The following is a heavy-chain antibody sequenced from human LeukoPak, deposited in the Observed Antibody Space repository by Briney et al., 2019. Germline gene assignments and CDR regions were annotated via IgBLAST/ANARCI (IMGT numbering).Heavy chain of an antibody. CDR1: GGSISSSSYY. V-gene: IGHV4-39*07. D-gene: IGHD6-13*01. CDR3: ARDFSSSWYAKSFDY. J-gene: IGHJ4*02. CDR2: IYYSGST. Sequence: PSETLSLTCTVSGGSISSSSYYWGWIRQPPGKGLEWIGSIYYSGSTYYNPSLKSRVTISVDTSKDQFSLKLSSVTAADTAVYYCARDFSSSWYAKSFDYWGQGTLVTVSS.